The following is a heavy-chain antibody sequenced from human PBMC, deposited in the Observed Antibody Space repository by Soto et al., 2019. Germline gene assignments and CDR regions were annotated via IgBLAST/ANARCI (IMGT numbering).Heavy chain of an antibody. J-gene: IGHJ4*02. D-gene: IGHD1-26*01. V-gene: IGHV4-59*13. CDR2: ISYSGST. CDR1: GGSISNYH. Sequence: SETLSLTCTVSGGSISNYHCNWIRQPPGKGLEWIGRISYSGSTNYNPSLKSRVTISVDTSKNQFSLKLSSVTAADTAMYYCASSSYSGSWKSFDSWGQGPLVTVS. CDR3: ASSSYSGSWKSFDS.